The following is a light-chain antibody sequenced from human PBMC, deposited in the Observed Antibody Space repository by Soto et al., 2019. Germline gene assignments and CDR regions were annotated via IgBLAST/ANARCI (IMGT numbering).Light chain of an antibody. Sequence: DIQMTQSPSTLSASVGDRVTITCRACQSISSWLAWYQQKPGKAPKLLIYKASSLESGVPSRFSGSGSGTEFTLTISSLQPDDFATYYCQHYYSIGGGTFGQGTKVEIK. CDR2: KAS. CDR3: QHYYSIGGGT. CDR1: QSISSW. J-gene: IGKJ1*01. V-gene: IGKV1-5*03.